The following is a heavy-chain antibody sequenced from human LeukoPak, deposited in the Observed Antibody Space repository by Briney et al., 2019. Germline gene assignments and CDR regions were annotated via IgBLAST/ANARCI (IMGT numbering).Heavy chain of an antibody. D-gene: IGHD2-2*02. CDR3: ATAPILRGEAGEQYKYGMDV. Sequence: PSQTLSLTCAVSVASRSSGNWRSGVRQSLGKRLEWIGEVYHNGTPNYNPSLKSRVTISADTFKNHFSLKLTSVTAADTAVYYCATAPILRGEAGEQYKYGMDVWGQGTTVIVSS. J-gene: IGHJ6*02. V-gene: IGHV4/OR15-8*01. CDR2: VYHNGTP. CDR1: VASRSSGNW.